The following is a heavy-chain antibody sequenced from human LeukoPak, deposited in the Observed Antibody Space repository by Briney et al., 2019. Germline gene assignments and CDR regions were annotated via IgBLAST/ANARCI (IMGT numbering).Heavy chain of an antibody. CDR3: ARDRSSSWYRRWFDP. CDR1: GYTFTGYY. D-gene: IGHD6-13*01. V-gene: IGHV1-2*02. CDR2: INPNSGGT. Sequence: ASVKVSCKASGYTFTGYYMHWVRQAPGQGLEWMGWINPNSGGTNYAQKFQGRVTMTRDTSISTAYMELSRLRSDDTAVYYCARDRSSSWYRRWFDPWGQGTLVTVSS. J-gene: IGHJ5*02.